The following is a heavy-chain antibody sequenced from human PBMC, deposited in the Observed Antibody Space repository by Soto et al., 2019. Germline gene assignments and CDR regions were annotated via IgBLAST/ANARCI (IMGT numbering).Heavy chain of an antibody. CDR2: VYYRGTT. CDR1: GGSINSANYY. CDR3: ERHQRYSSGWYIDY. Sequence: QLQLQESGPGLVKPSETLSLTCTVSGGSINSANYYWGWIRQPPGKGLEWIGNVYYRGTTYYNPSLKGRVTISVDTSKNQFSLKLSSVTAADSAVFFWERHQRYSSGWYIDYWGQGTPVTASS. D-gene: IGHD6-19*01. V-gene: IGHV4-39*01. J-gene: IGHJ4*02.